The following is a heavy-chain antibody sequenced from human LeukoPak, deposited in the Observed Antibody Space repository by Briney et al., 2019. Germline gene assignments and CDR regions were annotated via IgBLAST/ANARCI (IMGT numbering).Heavy chain of an antibody. CDR2: ISGSGGST. D-gene: IGHD6-6*01. J-gene: IGHJ5*02. CDR3: AKGGGFSSSWLANWFDP. CDR1: GFTFSRYA. Sequence: PGGSLRLSCAASGFTFSRYAMSWVRQAPGRGLDWVSGISGSGGSTNHADSVKGRFTISRDNSKNTLYLQMNSLRAEDTALYYCAKGGGFSSSWLANWFDPWGQGTLVTVSS. V-gene: IGHV3-23*01.